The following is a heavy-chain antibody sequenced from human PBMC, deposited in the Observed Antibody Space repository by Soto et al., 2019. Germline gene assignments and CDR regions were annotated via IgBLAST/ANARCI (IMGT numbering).Heavy chain of an antibody. D-gene: IGHD2-2*01. Sequence: GGSLRLSCAASTFTFSSYAMTWVRQAPGKGLEWVSGISGSASRTYYADSVKGRFTISRDNSKNTLYLQMNSLRAEDTAMYYCARYCSSTSCYGEVYYYYMDVWGKGTTVTVS. CDR3: ARYCSSTSCYGEVYYYYMDV. V-gene: IGHV3-23*01. CDR2: ISGSASRT. CDR1: TFTFSSYA. J-gene: IGHJ6*03.